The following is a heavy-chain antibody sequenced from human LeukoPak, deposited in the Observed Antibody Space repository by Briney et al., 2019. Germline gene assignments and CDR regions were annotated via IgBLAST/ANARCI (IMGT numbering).Heavy chain of an antibody. CDR2: IRSKANSYAT. J-gene: IGHJ3*02. Sequence: GGSLRLSRAASGFTFSGSAMHWVRQASGKGLEWVGRIRSKANSYATAYAASVKGRFTISRDDSKNTAYLQTNSLKTEDTAVYYCLTGDAFDIWGQGTMVTVSS. D-gene: IGHD3-9*01. CDR1: GFTFSGSA. V-gene: IGHV3-73*01. CDR3: LTGDAFDI.